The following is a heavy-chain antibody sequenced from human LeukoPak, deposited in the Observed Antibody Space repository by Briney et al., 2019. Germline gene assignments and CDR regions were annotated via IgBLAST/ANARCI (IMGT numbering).Heavy chain of an antibody. J-gene: IGHJ6*02. D-gene: IGHD3-3*01. CDR2: IYYSGST. V-gene: IGHV4-39*01. CDR1: GGSISSSSYY. CDR3: ARSYYDFWSGYYNYGMDV. Sequence: SETLSLTCTVSGGSISSSSYYWGWIRQPPGKGLEWIGSIYYSGSTYYNPSPKSRVTISVDTSKNQFSLKLSSVTAADTAVYYCARSYYDFWSGYYNYGMDVWGQGTTVTVSS.